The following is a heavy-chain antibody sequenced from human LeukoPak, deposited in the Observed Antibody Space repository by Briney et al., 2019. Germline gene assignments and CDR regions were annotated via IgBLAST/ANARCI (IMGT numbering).Heavy chain of an antibody. CDR1: GDSISSGGYY. CDR3: AILEGYYYDSSGYLTDAFDI. V-gene: IGHV4-39*07. CDR2: INHSGST. Sequence: PSETLSLTCTVSGDSISSGGYYWSWIRQPPGKGLEWIGEINHSGSTNCNPSLKSRVTISVDTSRNQFSLKLSSVTAADTAVYYCAILEGYYYDSSGYLTDAFDIWGQGTMVTVSS. D-gene: IGHD3-22*01. J-gene: IGHJ3*02.